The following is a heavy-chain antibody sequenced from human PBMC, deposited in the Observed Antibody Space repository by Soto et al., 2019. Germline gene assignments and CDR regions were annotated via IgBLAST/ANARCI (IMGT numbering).Heavy chain of an antibody. J-gene: IGHJ6*02. CDR2: IYYSGST. CDR3: AREGYSSSWYKNYYYYYGMDV. Sequence: QVQLQESGPGLVKPSETLSLTCTVSGGSISSYYWSWIRQPPGKGLEWIGYIYYSGSTNYNPSLKSRVTISVDTSKNQFSLKLSSVTAADTAVYYCAREGYSSSWYKNYYYYYGMDVWGQGTTVTVSS. V-gene: IGHV4-59*01. D-gene: IGHD6-13*01. CDR1: GGSISSYY.